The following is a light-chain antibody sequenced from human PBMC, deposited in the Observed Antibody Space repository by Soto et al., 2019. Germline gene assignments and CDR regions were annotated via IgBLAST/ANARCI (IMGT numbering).Light chain of an antibody. V-gene: IGKV3-15*01. CDR1: QSVSNN. CDR2: RAS. CDR3: QQYHHWPPIT. Sequence: EIVMTQSPATLSVSPGERVTLSCRASQSVSNNLVWYQQKPGQAPRLLIFRASTRASGIPARFSGSGSGTEFTLTISSLQSEDFAVYYCQQYHHWPPITFGQGTRLEIK. J-gene: IGKJ5*01.